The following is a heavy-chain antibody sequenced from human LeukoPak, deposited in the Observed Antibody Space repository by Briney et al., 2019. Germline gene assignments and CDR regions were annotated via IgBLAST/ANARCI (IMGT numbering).Heavy chain of an antibody. CDR2: INGDGGST. D-gene: IGHD3-9*01. Sequence: GGSLRLSCAASGFTFSSYWMHWVRQAPGKGLVWVSRINGDGGSTTYADSVKGRFTISRDNAKNTLYLQMNSLRAEDTAVYYCARSFYDILIGYYQYFDYWGQGTLVTVSS. V-gene: IGHV3-74*01. J-gene: IGHJ4*02. CDR1: GFTFSSYW. CDR3: ARSFYDILIGYYQYFDY.